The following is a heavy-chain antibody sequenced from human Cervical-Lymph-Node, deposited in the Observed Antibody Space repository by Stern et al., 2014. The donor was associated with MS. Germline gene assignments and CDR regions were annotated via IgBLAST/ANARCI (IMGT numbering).Heavy chain of an antibody. CDR2: ISGSGVYT. D-gene: IGHD4-23*01. CDR1: GFTFKSYA. V-gene: IGHV3-23*04. Sequence: EVQLVESGGDLVQPGGSLRLSCAASGFTFKSYAMSWVRQAPGTGLAWVSSISGSGVYTYYADSVKGRFTVTRDESKNTLYLQMNSLRAEDTAVYYCAKDLDTTSWYLWWFDPWGQGTLVTVSS. CDR3: AKDLDTTSWYLWWFDP. J-gene: IGHJ5*02.